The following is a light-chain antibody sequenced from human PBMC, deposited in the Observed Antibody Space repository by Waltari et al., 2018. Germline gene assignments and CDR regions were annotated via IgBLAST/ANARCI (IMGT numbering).Light chain of an antibody. J-gene: IGKJ2*01. V-gene: IGKV3-20*01. CDR1: QSQTRRY. Sequence: RSSQSQTRRYLACYQGKPGQAPRCGIYGAAIGGAGVADRFSGRWSGTDFTLTGSRLEPEDFGVYDCQQYGSSVLYTFGLGTKREIK. CDR3: QQYGSSVLYT. CDR2: GAA.